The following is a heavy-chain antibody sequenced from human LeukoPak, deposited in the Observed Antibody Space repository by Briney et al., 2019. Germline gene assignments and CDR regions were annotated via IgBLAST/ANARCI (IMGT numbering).Heavy chain of an antibody. J-gene: IGHJ3*02. D-gene: IGHD3-10*01. V-gene: IGHV3-30*04. CDR1: GFTFSTYA. CDR2: VSKDGNTK. CDR3: ARGIQPPKYYGSGSDTFDI. Sequence: GGSLRLSCVASGFTFSTYAIHWVRQAPGKGPEWVAVVSKDGNTKYYADSVKGRFTISRDNSKNTVYLQMNSLRTEDTSVYYCARGIQPPKYYGSGSDTFDIWGQGTMVTVSS.